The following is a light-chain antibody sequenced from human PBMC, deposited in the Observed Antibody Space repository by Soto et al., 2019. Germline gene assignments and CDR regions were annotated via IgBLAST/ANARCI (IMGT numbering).Light chain of an antibody. CDR1: QSVSSSY. CDR2: GAS. Sequence: EIVLTQSPGTLSKSPGERGTLSCRASQSVSSSYLAWYQQKPGQAPRLLIYGASSRATGIPDRFSGSGSGTDFTLTISRLEPEDFAVYDCQQYGSSPPEYTFGQGTKLEIK. V-gene: IGKV3-20*01. CDR3: QQYGSSPPEYT. J-gene: IGKJ2*01.